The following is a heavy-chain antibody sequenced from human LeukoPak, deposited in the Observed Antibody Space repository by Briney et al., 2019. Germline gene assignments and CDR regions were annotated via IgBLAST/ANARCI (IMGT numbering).Heavy chain of an antibody. J-gene: IGHJ4*02. Sequence: SVKVSCKASGGTFSSHTISWVRQAPGQGLEWMGRIIPILGIANYAQKFQGRVTITADKSTSTAYMELSSLRSEDTAVYYCARGKDGYNPGDYWGQGTLVTVSS. V-gene: IGHV1-69*02. CDR2: IIPILGIA. CDR1: GGTFSSHT. D-gene: IGHD5-24*01. CDR3: ARGKDGYNPGDY.